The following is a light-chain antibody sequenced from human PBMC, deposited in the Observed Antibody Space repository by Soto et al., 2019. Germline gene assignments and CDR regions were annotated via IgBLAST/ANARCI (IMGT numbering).Light chain of an antibody. V-gene: IGKV1-5*03. Sequence: DIQMTQSLSTLSASVGDRVTITCRASQTISNWLAWYQQKPGKAPKLLIYKASSLESGVPSRFSGSGSGTDFTLTISRLEPEDFAVYYCQQYGRSWTFGQGTKVDI. CDR1: QTISNW. J-gene: IGKJ1*01. CDR2: KAS. CDR3: QQYGRSWT.